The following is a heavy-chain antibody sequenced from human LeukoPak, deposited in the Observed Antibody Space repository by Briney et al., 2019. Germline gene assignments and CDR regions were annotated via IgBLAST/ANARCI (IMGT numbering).Heavy chain of an antibody. V-gene: IGHV4-59*08. D-gene: IGHD3-22*01. Sequence: SETLSLTCTVSGGSISSYYWSWIRQPPGKGLEWIGYIYYSGSTNYNPSLKSRVTISVDTSKNQFSLKLSSVTAADTAVYYCARVSYYDSSGSFDYWGQGTLVTVSS. CDR2: IYYSGST. CDR3: ARVSYYDSSGSFDY. J-gene: IGHJ4*02. CDR1: GGSISSYY.